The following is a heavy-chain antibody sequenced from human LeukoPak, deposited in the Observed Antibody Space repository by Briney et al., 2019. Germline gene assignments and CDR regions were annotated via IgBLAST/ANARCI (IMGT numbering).Heavy chain of an antibody. D-gene: IGHD4-17*01. V-gene: IGHV4-59*12. Sequence: NSSETLSLTCTVSGGSISSYYWNWIRQPPGKGLEWIGWIHYSGSTNYNPSLKSRLTISVDTSKNQFSLKLSSVTAADTAVYYCEREYGDSVGAFDIWGQGTMVTVSS. J-gene: IGHJ3*02. CDR1: GGSISSYY. CDR2: IHYSGST. CDR3: EREYGDSVGAFDI.